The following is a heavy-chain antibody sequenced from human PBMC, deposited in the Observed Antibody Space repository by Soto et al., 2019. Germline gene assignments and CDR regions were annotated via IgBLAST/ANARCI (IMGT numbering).Heavy chain of an antibody. V-gene: IGHV4-34*01. J-gene: IGHJ4*02. Sequence: SETLSLTCAVYGGSFSGYYWSWIRQPPGKGLEWIGEINHSGSTNYNPSLKSRVTISVDTSKNQFSLKLSSVTAADTAVYYCARDQGSYGDYFLDYWGQGTLVTVSS. CDR1: GGSFSGYY. D-gene: IGHD4-17*01. CDR2: INHSGST. CDR3: ARDQGSYGDYFLDY.